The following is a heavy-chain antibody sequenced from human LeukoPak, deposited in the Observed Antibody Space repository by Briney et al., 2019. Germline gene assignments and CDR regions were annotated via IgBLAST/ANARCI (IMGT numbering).Heavy chain of an antibody. CDR3: ARDRGYSNFDY. J-gene: IGHJ4*02. CDR1: GFGFSNYW. CDR2: MNEDGSEK. V-gene: IGHV3-7*01. D-gene: IGHD4-11*01. Sequence: GGSLRLSCAASGFGFSNYWMSWVRQAPGKGLEWVANMNEDGSEKNYVDSVKGRFTIARDNAQDSLYLQMNSLRAEDTAVYYCARDRGYSNFDYWGQGTLLTVSS.